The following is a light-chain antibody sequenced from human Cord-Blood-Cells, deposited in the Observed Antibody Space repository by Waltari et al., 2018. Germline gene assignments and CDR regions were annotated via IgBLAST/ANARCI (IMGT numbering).Light chain of an antibody. CDR2: GAS. Sequence: EIVMTQSPATLSVSPWARATLSCRASQSVSSNLAWYQQKPGQAPRLLIYGASTRATGIPARFSGSGSGTEFTLTISSLQSEDFAVYYCQQYNNWPPFTFGPGTKVDIK. V-gene: IGKV3-15*01. CDR3: QQYNNWPPFT. J-gene: IGKJ3*01. CDR1: QSVSSN.